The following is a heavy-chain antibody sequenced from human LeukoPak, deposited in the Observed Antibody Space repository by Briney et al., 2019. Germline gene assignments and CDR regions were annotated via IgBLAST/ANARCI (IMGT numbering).Heavy chain of an antibody. CDR3: ARDILGFTYFDC. Sequence: GGSLRLSCAASGMRVSNNYMSWVRQAPGKGLEWVALVYSGGSTFYADSVRGRFTISRDISRNTVYLQMNSLRAGDTAVYFCARDILGFTYFDCWGRGTQVTVSS. D-gene: IGHD7-27*01. CDR2: VYSGGST. CDR1: GMRVSNNY. J-gene: IGHJ4*02. V-gene: IGHV3-66*01.